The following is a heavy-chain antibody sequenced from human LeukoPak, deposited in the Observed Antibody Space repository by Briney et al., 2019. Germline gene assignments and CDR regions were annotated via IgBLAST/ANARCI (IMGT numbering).Heavy chain of an antibody. Sequence: SETLSLTCAVYGGSFSGYYWSWIRQPPGKGLEWIGEINHSGSTNYNPSLKSRVTISVDTSKNQFSLKLSSVTAADTAAYYCARPPRPRYYYGSGSYYFDYWGQGTLVTVSS. CDR3: ARPPRPRYYYGSGSYYFDY. CDR1: GGSFSGYY. CDR2: INHSGST. J-gene: IGHJ4*02. V-gene: IGHV4-34*01. D-gene: IGHD3-10*01.